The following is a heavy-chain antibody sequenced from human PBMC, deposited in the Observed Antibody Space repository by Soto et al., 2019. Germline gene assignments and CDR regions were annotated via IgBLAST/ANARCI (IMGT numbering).Heavy chain of an antibody. V-gene: IGHV3-21*01. Sequence: GGSLRLSCAASGFTFSSYSMNWVRQAPGKGLEWVSSISSSSSYIYYADSVKGRFTISRDNAKNSLYLQMNSLRAEDTAVYYCARDQAGSSWTQLYYGMDVWGQETTVTVSS. D-gene: IGHD6-13*01. CDR1: GFTFSSYS. CDR3: ARDQAGSSWTQLYYGMDV. J-gene: IGHJ6*02. CDR2: ISSSSSYI.